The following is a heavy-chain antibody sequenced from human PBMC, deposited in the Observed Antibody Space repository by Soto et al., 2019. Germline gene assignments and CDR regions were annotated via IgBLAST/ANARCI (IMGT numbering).Heavy chain of an antibody. CDR2: ISAHNGNT. Sequence: QVHLVQSGAEVKKPGASVKVSCKGSGYAFTTYGITWVRQAPGQGLEWMGWISAHNGNTNYAQKLQGRVTVTRDTSTSTAYMELRSLRSDATAVYYCARGRYGDYWGQGPWSPSPQ. CDR3: ARGRYGDY. CDR1: GYAFTTYG. V-gene: IGHV1-18*01. D-gene: IGHD1-1*01. J-gene: IGHJ4*02.